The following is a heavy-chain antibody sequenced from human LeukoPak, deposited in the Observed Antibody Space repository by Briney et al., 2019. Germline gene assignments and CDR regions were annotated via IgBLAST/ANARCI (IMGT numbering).Heavy chain of an antibody. CDR1: GYTFATYG. CDR3: ARLYCSGANCYPIYGDPFDY. V-gene: IGHV1-18*01. CDR2: ISGYNGNT. J-gene: IGHJ4*02. Sequence: GASVKVSCKASGYTFATYGISWFRQAPGQGLEWMGWISGYNGNTNHAQKFQGRVTMTTDTSTSTPYMELRSLRSDDTAVYYCARLYCSGANCYPIYGDPFDYWGQGTLVTVSS. D-gene: IGHD2-15*01.